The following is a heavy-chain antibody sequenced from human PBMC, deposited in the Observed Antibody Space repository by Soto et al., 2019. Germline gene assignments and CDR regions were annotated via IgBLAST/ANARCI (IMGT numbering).Heavy chain of an antibody. D-gene: IGHD6-13*01. CDR3: AIVRAGYSSSWYDYSYGMDV. J-gene: IGHJ6*02. Sequence: SETLSLTCAVSGGSISSSNWWSWVRQPPGKGLEWIGEIYHSGSTNYNPSLKSRVTISVDKSKNQFSLKLSSVTAADTAVYYCAIVRAGYSSSWYDYSYGMDVWGQGTTVTVSS. CDR2: IYHSGST. V-gene: IGHV4-4*02. CDR1: GGSISSSNW.